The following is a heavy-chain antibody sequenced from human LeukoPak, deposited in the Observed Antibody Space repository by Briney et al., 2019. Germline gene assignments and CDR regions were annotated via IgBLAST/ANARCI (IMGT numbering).Heavy chain of an antibody. V-gene: IGHV3-13*01. CDR2: IGTAGEI. J-gene: IGHJ2*01. Sequence: PGGSLRLSCAASGFTFRSYDMHWVRQATGKGLEWVSGIGTAGEIYYPGSVKGRFTISRENAKNSLNLQMNSLRAGDTAVYYCARAAYSSTWYSRYFDLWGRGTLVTVSS. CDR3: ARAAYSSTWYSRYFDL. CDR1: GFTFRSYD. D-gene: IGHD6-13*01.